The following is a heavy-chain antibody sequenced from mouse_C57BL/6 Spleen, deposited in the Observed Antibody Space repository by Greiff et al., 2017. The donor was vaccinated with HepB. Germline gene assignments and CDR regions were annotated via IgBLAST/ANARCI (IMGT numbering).Heavy chain of an antibody. CDR3: ARGALSYYFDY. CDR1: GFSLTSYG. V-gene: IGHV2-2*01. J-gene: IGHJ2*01. Sequence: VQLQESGPGLVQPSQSLSITCTVSGFSLTSYGVHWVRQSPGKGLEWLGVIWSGGSTDYNAAFISRLSISKDNSKSKVFFKMNSLQADDTAIYYCARGALSYYFDYWGQGTTLTVSS. CDR2: IWSGGST.